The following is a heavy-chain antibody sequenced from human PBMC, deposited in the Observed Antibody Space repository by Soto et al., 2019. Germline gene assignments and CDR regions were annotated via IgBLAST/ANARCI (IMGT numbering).Heavy chain of an antibody. CDR3: ARRYSGSPHWFDP. J-gene: IGHJ5*02. V-gene: IGHV4-30-4*01. D-gene: IGHD6-6*01. Sequence: QVQLQESGPGLVKPSQTLSLTCTVSGGSISSGDYYWRWIRQPPGKGLEWMGYTYYNGNTYYNPSLKSRVTISVDTSKNQFSLELSSVTAADTAVYYCARRYSGSPHWFDPWGQGTLVTVSS. CDR2: TYYNGNT. CDR1: GGSISSGDYY.